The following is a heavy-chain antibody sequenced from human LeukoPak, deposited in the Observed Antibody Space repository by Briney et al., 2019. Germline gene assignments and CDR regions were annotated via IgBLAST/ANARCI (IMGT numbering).Heavy chain of an antibody. CDR2: IDVGSYA. J-gene: IGHJ4*02. CDR3: ASSYCSGSNCYRGFDY. Sequence: GGSLRLSCAASGFTFSSYGINWVRQAPGKGLEWVSSIDVGSYAYYANSVKGRFTISRDNAKNSLYLQMNSLRAEDTAVYYCASSYCSGSNCYRGFDYWGQGTLVTVSS. D-gene: IGHD2-2*02. V-gene: IGHV3-21*01. CDR1: GFTFSSYG.